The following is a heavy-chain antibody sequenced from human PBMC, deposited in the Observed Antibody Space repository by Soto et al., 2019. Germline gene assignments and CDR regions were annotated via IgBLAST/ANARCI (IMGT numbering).Heavy chain of an antibody. V-gene: IGHV3-33*01. Sequence: QVQLVESGGGVVQPGRSLRLSCAASGFTFSSYGMHWVRQAPGTGLEWVAVIWYDGSNKYYADSVKGRFTISRDNSKNTLYLQMNSLRAEDTAVYYCARVYSSGWYHEYYFDYWGQGTLVTVSS. D-gene: IGHD6-19*01. J-gene: IGHJ4*02. CDR2: IWYDGSNK. CDR1: GFTFSSYG. CDR3: ARVYSSGWYHEYYFDY.